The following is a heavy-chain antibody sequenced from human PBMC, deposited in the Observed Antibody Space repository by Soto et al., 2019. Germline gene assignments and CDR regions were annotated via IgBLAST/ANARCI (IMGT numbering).Heavy chain of an antibody. CDR3: ARDSHYDILTGYSRNAFDI. J-gene: IGHJ3*02. V-gene: IGHV1-2*02. D-gene: IGHD3-9*01. CDR2: INPNIGGT. Sequence: ASVKVSCKASGYTFIGYYMHWVRQAPGQGLEWMGWINPNIGGTNYAQKFQGRVTMTRDTSISTVYMELSRLRSDDTAVYYCARDSHYDILTGYSRNAFDIRGQGTVVTVSS. CDR1: GYTFIGYY.